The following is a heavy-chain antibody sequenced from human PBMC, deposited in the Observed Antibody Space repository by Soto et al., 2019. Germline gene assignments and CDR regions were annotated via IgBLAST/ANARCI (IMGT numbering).Heavy chain of an antibody. V-gene: IGHV3-30*19. CDR2: IYYDGSNK. J-gene: IGHJ5*02. CDR1: GFRFSSYG. CDR3: ARDVDTSGHFSWFDP. Sequence: QVQLVESGGGVVQPGRSLRLSCAASGFRFSSYGMHWDRQAPGKGLEWVAGIYYDGSNKYDADFGKGRFTISRDNSRDTLYLQMESLRADDTAVYFCARDVDTSGHFSWFDPWGQGTLVIVSS. D-gene: IGHD3-22*01.